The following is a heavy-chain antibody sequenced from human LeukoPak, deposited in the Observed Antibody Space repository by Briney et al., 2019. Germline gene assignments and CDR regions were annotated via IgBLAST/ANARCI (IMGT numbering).Heavy chain of an antibody. J-gene: IGHJ4*02. CDR3: ARDGVGSGWYRGVDY. V-gene: IGHV4-38-2*02. CDR2: IYHSGST. CDR1: GYSISSGYY. Sequence: KPSETLSLTCAVSGYSISSGYYWGWIRQPPGKGLEWIGSIYHSGSTYYNPSLKSRVTISVDTSKIQFSLKLSSVTAADTAVYYCARDGVGSGWYRGVDYWGQGTLVTVSS. D-gene: IGHD6-19*01.